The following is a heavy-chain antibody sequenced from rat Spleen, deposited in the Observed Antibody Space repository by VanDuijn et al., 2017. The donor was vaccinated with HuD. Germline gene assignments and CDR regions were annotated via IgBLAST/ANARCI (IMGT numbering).Heavy chain of an antibody. Sequence: EVQLVESGGGLVQPGNSLKLSCAASGFTFSDYAMAWVRQSPKKGLEWVATIIYAGSSTYYRDSVKGRFTISRDNAKSTLYLQMDSLRSEDTATYYCVRRGYGYYFDYWGQGVMVTVSS. J-gene: IGHJ2*01. CDR2: IIYAGSST. CDR3: VRRGYGYYFDY. D-gene: IGHD1-6*01. CDR1: GFTFSDYA. V-gene: IGHV5-17*01.